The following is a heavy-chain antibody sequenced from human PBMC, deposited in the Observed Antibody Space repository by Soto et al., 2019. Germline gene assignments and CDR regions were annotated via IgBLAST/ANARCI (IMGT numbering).Heavy chain of an antibody. Sequence: QVQLVESGGGVVQPGRSLRLSCAASGFTFSSYGMHWVRQAPGKGLEWVAVISYDGSNKYYADSVKGRFTISRDNSKNMLYLQMNSLRAEDTAVYYCANSAVPVLFDYWGQGTLVTVSS. CDR2: ISYDGSNK. J-gene: IGHJ4*02. D-gene: IGHD3-10*01. CDR1: GFTFSSYG. CDR3: ANSAVPVLFDY. V-gene: IGHV3-30*18.